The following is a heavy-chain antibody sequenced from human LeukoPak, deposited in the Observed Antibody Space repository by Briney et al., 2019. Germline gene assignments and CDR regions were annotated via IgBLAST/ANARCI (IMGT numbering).Heavy chain of an antibody. J-gene: IGHJ6*04. V-gene: IGHV3-48*03. D-gene: IGHD3-10*02. Sequence: GGPLRLSCAASGFTFSSYEMNWVPQAPGKGLEWVSYISSSGSTIYYADSVNGRFTISRDNAKNSLYLQMNSLRAEDTAVYYCAELGITMIGGVWGKGTTVTISS. CDR1: GFTFSSYE. CDR3: AELGITMIGGV. CDR2: ISSSGSTI.